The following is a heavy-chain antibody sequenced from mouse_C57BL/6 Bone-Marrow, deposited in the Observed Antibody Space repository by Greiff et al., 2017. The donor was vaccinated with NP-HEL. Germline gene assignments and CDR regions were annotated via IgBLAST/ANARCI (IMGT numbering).Heavy chain of an antibody. D-gene: IGHD2-2*01. Sequence: EVKLVESGGGLVQPGGSLSLSCAASGFTFTDYYMSWVRQPPGKALEWLGFIRNKANGYTTEYSASVKGRFTISRDNSQRILYLQMNALRAEDSATYYCARYMVREYYFDYWGQGTTLTVSS. CDR1: GFTFTDYY. J-gene: IGHJ2*01. V-gene: IGHV7-3*01. CDR3: ARYMVREYYFDY. CDR2: IRNKANGYTT.